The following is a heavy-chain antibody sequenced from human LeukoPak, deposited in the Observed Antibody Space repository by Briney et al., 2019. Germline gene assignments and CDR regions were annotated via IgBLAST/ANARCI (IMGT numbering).Heavy chain of an antibody. V-gene: IGHV1-18*04. D-gene: IGHD4-17*01. CDR2: ISTYSGNT. CDR3: ARAYNYGDAGLPRD. CDR1: GYTFTGYY. Sequence: ASVKVSCKASGYTFTGYYMHWVRQAPGQGLEWMGWISTYSGNTNYAQKLQGRVTVTTDTSTSTAYMEVRSLRADDTAVYYCARAYNYGDAGLPRDWGQGTLVTVSS. J-gene: IGHJ4*02.